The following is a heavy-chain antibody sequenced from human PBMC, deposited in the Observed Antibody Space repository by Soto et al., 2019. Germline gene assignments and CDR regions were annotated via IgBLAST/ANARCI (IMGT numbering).Heavy chain of an antibody. CDR1: GYTFTSYG. D-gene: IGHD1-20*01. CDR3: ARDRTHITGSYSRLDY. Sequence: ASVKVSCKASGYTFTSYGISWVRQAPGQGLKWMGWISAYNGNTNYAQKLQGRVTMTTDTSTSTAYMELRSLRSDDTAVYYCARDRTHITGSYSRLDYWGQGTLVTVSS. J-gene: IGHJ4*02. V-gene: IGHV1-18*04. CDR2: ISAYNGNT.